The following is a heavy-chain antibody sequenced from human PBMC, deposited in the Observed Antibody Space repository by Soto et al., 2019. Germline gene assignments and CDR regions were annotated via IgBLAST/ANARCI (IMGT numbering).Heavy chain of an antibody. D-gene: IGHD2-2*01. J-gene: IGHJ4*02. CDR2: ISGSGDST. CDR1: GFTFSSYA. Sequence: PGGSLRLSCAVSGFTFSSYAMNWVRQAPGKGLEWVSVISGSGDSTYYADSVKGRFAISRDNFKNMLYLQMNSLRAEDTAVYYCAKTCSSTNCYLDYWGQGTLVTVSS. CDR3: AKTCSSTNCYLDY. V-gene: IGHV3-23*01.